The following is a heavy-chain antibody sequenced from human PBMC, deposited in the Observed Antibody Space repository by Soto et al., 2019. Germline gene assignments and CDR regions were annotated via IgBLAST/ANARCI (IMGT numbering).Heavy chain of an antibody. V-gene: IGHV3-64D*06. CDR1: GFIFSTFG. CDR2: IFYSGSGS. J-gene: IGHJ4*02. CDR3: VRGPSRGSSLFGPLDY. Sequence: GGSLRLSCSASGFIFSTFGMFWVRQAPGQGLEYVSAIFYSGSGSYYADPVRGRFTVSRDNSKNMFYLQMSSLRVEVTALYFCVRGPSRGSSLFGPLDYWGQGTQVTVSS. D-gene: IGHD3-3*01.